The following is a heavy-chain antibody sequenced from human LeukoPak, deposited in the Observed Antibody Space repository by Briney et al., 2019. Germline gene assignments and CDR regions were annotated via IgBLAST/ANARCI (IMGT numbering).Heavy chain of an antibody. D-gene: IGHD2-2*01. CDR2: IIPIFGTA. V-gene: IGHV1-69*13. CDR1: GGTFSSYA. J-gene: IGHJ4*02. CDR3: ARDCQYCSNTNCRCC. Sequence: SVTVSCTASGGTFSSYAISWVRQAPGQGLEWMGGIIPIFGTANYAQKFQGRVTITADESTSTAYMELSSLRAEDTAVYYCARDCQYCSNTNCRCCWGQGTLVTVSS.